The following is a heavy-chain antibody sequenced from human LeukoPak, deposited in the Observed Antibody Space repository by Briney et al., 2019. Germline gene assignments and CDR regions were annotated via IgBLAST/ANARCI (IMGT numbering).Heavy chain of an antibody. J-gene: IGHJ4*02. D-gene: IGHD6-19*01. CDR1: GFDFVKAW. V-gene: IGHV3-30-3*01. Sequence: PGGSLRLSCAASGFDFVKAWMGWVRRAPGKGLEWVAVISYDGSNKYYADSVKGRFTISRDNSKNTLYLQMNSLRAEDTAVYYCASXYSSGRVPFDYWGQGTLVTV. CDR3: ASXYSSGRVPFDY. CDR2: ISYDGSNK.